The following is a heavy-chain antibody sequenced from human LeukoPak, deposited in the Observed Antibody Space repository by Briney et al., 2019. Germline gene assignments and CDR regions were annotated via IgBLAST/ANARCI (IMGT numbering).Heavy chain of an antibody. J-gene: IGHJ6*03. CDR3: ARGKRYCSSTSCYFPRASYYYYYMDV. CDR2: MNPNSGNT. D-gene: IGHD2-2*01. V-gene: IGHV1-8*02. CDR1: GYTFTSYY. Sequence: ASVKVSCKASGYTFTSYYMHWVRQATGQGLEWMGWMNPNSGNTGYARKFQGRVTMTRNTSISTAYMELSSLRSEDTAVYYCARGKRYCSSTSCYFPRASYYYYYMDVWGKGTTVTISS.